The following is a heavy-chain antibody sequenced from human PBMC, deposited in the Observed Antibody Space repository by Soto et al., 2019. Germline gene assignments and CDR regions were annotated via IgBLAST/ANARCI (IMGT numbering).Heavy chain of an antibody. CDR3: ARDTGNFFDY. V-gene: IGHV1-18*01. Sequence: ASVKVSCKASGYTFTSYTVSWVRQAPGQGPEWVGWIGPSSGNTDSARNLQGRVTMTTDTSTSTAYMELRSLRSDDTAVYYCARDTGNFFDYWGQGTLVTVSS. CDR2: IGPSSGNT. J-gene: IGHJ4*02. CDR1: GYTFTSYT.